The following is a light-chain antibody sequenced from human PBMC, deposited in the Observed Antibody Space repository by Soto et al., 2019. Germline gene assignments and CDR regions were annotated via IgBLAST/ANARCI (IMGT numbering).Light chain of an antibody. J-gene: IGLJ1*01. V-gene: IGLV2-14*01. CDR1: SSDVGGYNY. CDR2: AVS. CDR3: SSYTSDSSYV. Sequence: QSVLTQPPSASGSPGQSVAISCTGTSSDVGGYNYVSWYQQHPGKAPKLMIYAVSNRPSGVSNRFSASKSGNTASLFISGLQAEDEADYYCSSYTSDSSYVFGSGTKVTVL.